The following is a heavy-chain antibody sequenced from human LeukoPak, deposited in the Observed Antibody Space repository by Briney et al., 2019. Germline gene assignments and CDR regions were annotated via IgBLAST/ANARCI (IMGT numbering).Heavy chain of an antibody. D-gene: IGHD2-2*01. CDR3: ARDLPKVKPYQLLDYNWFDP. Sequence: GGSLRLSCAASGFTVSSNYVSWVRQAPGKGLEWVSVISGSGGTTYYADSVKGRFTISSDNPKNSLYLQMNSLRAEDTAVYYCARDLPKVKPYQLLDYNWFDPWGQGTLVTVSS. CDR1: GFTVSSNY. CDR2: ISGSGGTT. V-gene: IGHV3-23*01. J-gene: IGHJ5*02.